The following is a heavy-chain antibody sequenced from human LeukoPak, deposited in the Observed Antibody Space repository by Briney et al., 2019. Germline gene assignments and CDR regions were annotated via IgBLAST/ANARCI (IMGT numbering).Heavy chain of an antibody. CDR2: IYYSGST. V-gene: IGHV4-39*07. Sequence: SETLSLTCTVSGGSISSSSYYWGWIRQPPGKGLEWIGSIYYSGSTYYNPSLKSRVTISVDTSKNQFSLKLSSVTAADTAVYYCARDSSSGRYGMDVWGQGTTVTVSS. J-gene: IGHJ6*02. CDR1: GGSISSSSYY. CDR3: ARDSSSGRYGMDV. D-gene: IGHD6-19*01.